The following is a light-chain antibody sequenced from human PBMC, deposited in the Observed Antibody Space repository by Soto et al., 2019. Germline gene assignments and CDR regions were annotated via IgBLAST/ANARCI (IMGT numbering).Light chain of an antibody. V-gene: IGLV1-40*01. CDR3: QSYDSSLSGSVV. J-gene: IGLJ2*01. CDR2: GNS. CDR1: SSNIGAGYD. Sequence: QSVLTQPPSVSGAPGQRVTISCTGSSSNIGAGYDVHWYQQLPGTAPKLLIYGNSNRPSGVPDRFSGSKSGTSASLAITGLQAEDEAVYYCQSYDSSLSGSVVFGGGTKVTVL.